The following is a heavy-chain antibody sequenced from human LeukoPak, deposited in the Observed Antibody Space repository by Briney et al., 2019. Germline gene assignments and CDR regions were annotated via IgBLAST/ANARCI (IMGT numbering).Heavy chain of an antibody. CDR3: ARRYYYDSSGLNWFDP. D-gene: IGHD3-22*01. J-gene: IGHJ5*02. CDR1: GYSFTSYW. CDR2: IYPGGSDT. V-gene: IGHV5-51*01. Sequence: GESLKISCKGSGYSFTSYWIGWVRQMPGKGLEWMGIIYPGGSDTRYSPSFQGQVTISADKSISTAYLQWSSLKASDTAMYYCARRYYYDSSGLNWFDPWGQGTLVTVSS.